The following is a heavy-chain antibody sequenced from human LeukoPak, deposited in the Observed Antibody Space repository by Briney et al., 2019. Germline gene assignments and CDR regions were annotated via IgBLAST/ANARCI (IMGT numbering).Heavy chain of an antibody. Sequence: PSETLSLTCSVSGGSISSSGYYWSWIRQPPGKGLEWLGNIYYTGSTSYNPSLKSRVTLSVGTFKNQFSLHLSSVTAADTAVYYCARENYCTNGVCWAFDPWGQGTLVTVSS. D-gene: IGHD2-8*01. CDR1: GGSISSSGYY. CDR2: IYYTGST. V-gene: IGHV4-39*07. CDR3: ARENYCTNGVCWAFDP. J-gene: IGHJ5*02.